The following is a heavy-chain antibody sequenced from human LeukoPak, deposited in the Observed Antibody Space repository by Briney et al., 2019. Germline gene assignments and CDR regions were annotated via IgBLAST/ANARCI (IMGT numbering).Heavy chain of an antibody. CDR1: GFTFSSYA. Sequence: GGSLRLSCAASGFTFSSYALNWVRQAPGKGLEWVSTISSSGGNTYYADSVKGRFTISRDNSKNTLYLQMNSLRDEDTDVYYCAKSRGYYYDSSGYSNYFHYGGQGTLVTVSS. V-gene: IGHV3-23*01. D-gene: IGHD3-22*01. CDR3: AKSRGYYYDSSGYSNYFHY. CDR2: ISSSGGNT. J-gene: IGHJ4*02.